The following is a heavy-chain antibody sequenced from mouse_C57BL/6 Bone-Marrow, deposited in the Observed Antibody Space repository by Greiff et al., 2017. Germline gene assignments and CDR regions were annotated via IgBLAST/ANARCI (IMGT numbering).Heavy chain of an antibody. D-gene: IGHD4-1*02. CDR3: ARSSTDYYAMGY. CDR2: INPNHGGT. CDR1: GYTFTDYY. V-gene: IGHV1-26*01. Sequence: VQLQQSGPELVKPGASVKLSCKASGYTFTDYYMNWVKQRPGKSLEWIGDINPNHGGTSYNQKFKGKATLTVDKASSTAYMELRSLTSEDSAVYYCARSSTDYYAMGYWGQGTSVTVSS. J-gene: IGHJ4*01.